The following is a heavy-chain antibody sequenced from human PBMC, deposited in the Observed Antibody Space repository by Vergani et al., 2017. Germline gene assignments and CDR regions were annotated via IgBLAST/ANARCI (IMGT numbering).Heavy chain of an antibody. Sequence: EVQLVESGGGLVQPGGSLRLSCAASGFTVSSNYMGWVRQAPGKGLEWVSVIYSGGSTYYADSVKGRFTISRDNAKNTLYLQMNSLRAEDTAVYYCARGEYSSSWYYYYYYMDVWGKGTTVTVSS. CDR1: GFTVSSNY. CDR2: IYSGGST. D-gene: IGHD6-13*01. CDR3: ARGEYSSSWYYYYYYMDV. V-gene: IGHV3-66*01. J-gene: IGHJ6*03.